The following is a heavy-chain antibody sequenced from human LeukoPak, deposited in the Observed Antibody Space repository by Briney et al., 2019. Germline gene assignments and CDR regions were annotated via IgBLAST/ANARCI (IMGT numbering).Heavy chain of an antibody. V-gene: IGHV3-20*04. D-gene: IGHD3-22*01. J-gene: IGHJ4*02. CDR3: ARARPYYYDSSGYYWSLYYFDY. CDR1: GFTFDDYG. CDR2: INWNGGST. Sequence: GGSLRLSCAASGFTFDDYGMSWVRQAPGKGLEWVSGINWNGGSTGYADSVKGRFTISRDNAKNSPYLQMNSLRAEDTALYYCARARPYYYDSSGYYWSLYYFDYWGQGTLVTVSS.